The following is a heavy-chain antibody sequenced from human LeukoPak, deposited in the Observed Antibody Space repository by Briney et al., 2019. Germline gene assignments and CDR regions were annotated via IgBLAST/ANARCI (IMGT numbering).Heavy chain of an antibody. CDR1: GYSISSGYY. D-gene: IGHD3-10*01. V-gene: IGHV4-38-2*02. CDR3: ATNLYGSGNYFVY. Sequence: SETLSLTCIVSGYSISSGYYRGWIRQPPGKGLEWIAIIYHSGNTYYNPSLKSRVTISVDTSKNQFSLKLTSVTAADTAVYYCATNLYGSGNYFVYWGQGTLVTVSS. J-gene: IGHJ4*02. CDR2: IYHSGNT.